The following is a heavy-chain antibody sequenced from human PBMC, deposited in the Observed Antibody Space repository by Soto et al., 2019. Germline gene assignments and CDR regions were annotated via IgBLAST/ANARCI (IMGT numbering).Heavy chain of an antibody. CDR2: VTGSGGSA. D-gene: IGHD1-1*01. Sequence: LRLSCAASGFYFNTFAMSWVRQAPGKGLEWVSTVTGSGGSAYYVDSVEGRFTISRDNSKYTLDLQMNSLRADDTAVYYCARHGTYNKLLSLDYWGQGALVT. V-gene: IGHV3-23*01. J-gene: IGHJ4*02. CDR1: GFYFNTFA. CDR3: ARHGTYNKLLSLDY.